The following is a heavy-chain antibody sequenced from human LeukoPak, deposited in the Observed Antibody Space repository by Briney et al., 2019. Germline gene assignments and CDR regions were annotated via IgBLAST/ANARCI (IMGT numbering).Heavy chain of an antibody. Sequence: GRSLRLSCAASEFTFSSYAMHWVRQAPGKGLQWVAFISYDGNNIHYADSVKGRFTISRDNSKNTLYLQMNSLRLEDTAVFYCARDQPEHYLPSDYWGQGTLVTVSS. V-gene: IGHV3-30-3*01. D-gene: IGHD1-14*01. CDR2: ISYDGNNI. CDR3: ARDQPEHYLPSDY. J-gene: IGHJ4*02. CDR1: EFTFSSYA.